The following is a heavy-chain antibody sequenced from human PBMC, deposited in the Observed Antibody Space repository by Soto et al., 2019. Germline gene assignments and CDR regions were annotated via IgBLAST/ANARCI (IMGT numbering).Heavy chain of an antibody. D-gene: IGHD1-26*01. CDR1: GFTFSDYG. Sequence: PGGSLRLSCAASGFTFSDYGMHWVRQAPGKGLGWVALTWYDESIKVYADSVKGRFTISRDNSKNTLYLQMNNLRPEDTAVYFCARDNSAGAGENWFDPWGQGTLVTVSS. CDR3: ARDNSAGAGENWFDP. CDR2: TWYDESIK. V-gene: IGHV3-33*01. J-gene: IGHJ5*02.